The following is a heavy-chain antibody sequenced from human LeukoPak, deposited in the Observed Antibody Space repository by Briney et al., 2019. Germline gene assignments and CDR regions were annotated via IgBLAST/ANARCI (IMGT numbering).Heavy chain of an antibody. CDR2: ISSSGDHT. V-gene: IGHV3-23*01. J-gene: IGHJ4*02. CDR1: GFTFDSYA. Sequence: GGSLRLSCAGSGFTFDSYAMSWVRQAPGQGLKWVSSISSSGDHTYYADSVKGRFTISRDNSKNTLYLQMNSLRAEDTAVYYCAKRLAVAGTILNSWGQGTLVTVSS. D-gene: IGHD6-19*01. CDR3: AKRLAVAGTILNS.